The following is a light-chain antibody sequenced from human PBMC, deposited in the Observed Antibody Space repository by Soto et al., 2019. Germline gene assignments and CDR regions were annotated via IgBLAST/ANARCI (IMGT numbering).Light chain of an antibody. Sequence: DIQMTKSPSSLSASVGDRVTISCRARQVINNYLAWYQQRPGKVPKLLIFAASTLRSGLPSRFSGSGSGTHFTLTISSLQPEDVATYYCQKYNIAPPVTFGPGTKVNV. CDR3: QKYNIAPPVT. J-gene: IGKJ3*01. V-gene: IGKV1-27*01. CDR2: AAS. CDR1: QVINNY.